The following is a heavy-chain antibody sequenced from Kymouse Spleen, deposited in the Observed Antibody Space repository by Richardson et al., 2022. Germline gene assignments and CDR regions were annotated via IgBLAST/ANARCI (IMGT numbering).Heavy chain of an antibody. J-gene: IGHJ4*02. D-gene: IGHD1-7*01. CDR3: ARDGELELRDFDY. V-gene: IGHV3-33*01. Sequence: QVQLVESGGGVVQPGRSLRLSCAASGFTFSSYGMHWVRQAPGKGLEWVAVIWYDGSNKYYADSVKGRFTISRDNSKNTLYLQMNSLRAEDTAVYYCARDGELELRDFDYWGQGTLVTVSS. CDR1: GFTFSSYG. CDR2: IWYDGSNK.